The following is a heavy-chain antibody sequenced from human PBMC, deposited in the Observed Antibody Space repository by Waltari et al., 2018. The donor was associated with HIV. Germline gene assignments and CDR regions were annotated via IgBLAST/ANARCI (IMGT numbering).Heavy chain of an antibody. D-gene: IGHD6-6*01. J-gene: IGHJ4*02. V-gene: IGHV3-33*01. CDR3: ARDRGGSSSLVLDS. CDR1: GFTFKNYG. Sequence: QVQLVESGVGVVQTGRSLRLSCAESGFTFKNYGMHWVRQAPGKGLEWVAVIWYDGSNKYYADSVKGRFTSSRDNSKNRLYLQMNSLRAEDTAVYYCARDRGGSSSLVLDSWGQGTLVTVSS. CDR2: IWYDGSNK.